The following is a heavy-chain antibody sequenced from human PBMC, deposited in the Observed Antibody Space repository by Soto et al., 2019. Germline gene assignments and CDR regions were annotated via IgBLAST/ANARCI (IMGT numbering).Heavy chain of an antibody. D-gene: IGHD3-10*01. CDR3: ARDVGDESITYNDAFDI. J-gene: IGHJ3*02. CDR2: VSAYRGYT. V-gene: IGHV1-18*01. CDR1: GYSFSTYE. Sequence: QVQLVQSAAEVKKPGASVKVSCKASGYSFSTYEINWLRQAPGQGLEWMGWVSAYRGYTDYAEKFQDRVTMTTDTSTSTAYMGLRSLRYDDTAVYYCARDVGDESITYNDAFDIWGQGTMVTVSS.